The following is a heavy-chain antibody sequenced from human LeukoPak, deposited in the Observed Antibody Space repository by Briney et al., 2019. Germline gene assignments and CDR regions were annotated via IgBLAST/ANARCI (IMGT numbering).Heavy chain of an antibody. D-gene: IGHD6-19*01. CDR1: GYTFINHD. V-gene: IGHV1-8*02. Sequence: ASVKVSCKGYGYTFINHDIDWVRQAAGQGLEWMGWMNSNSGNTGYAQKFQGRVTMTRNTSISTAYMELSSLRSEDTAVYYCAIITSGWYEDLLNWFDPWGQGTLVTVSS. J-gene: IGHJ5*02. CDR3: AIITSGWYEDLLNWFDP. CDR2: MNSNSGNT.